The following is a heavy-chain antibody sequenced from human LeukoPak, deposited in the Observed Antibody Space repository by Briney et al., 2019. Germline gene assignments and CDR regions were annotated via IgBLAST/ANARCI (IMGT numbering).Heavy chain of an antibody. D-gene: IGHD3-9*01. CDR1: GFTFSNYW. CDR3: ARDWYNILTGYPHYFDY. CDR2: IKRDGSGK. Sequence: GGSLRLSCAASGFTFSNYWMSWVRQAPGKGLEWVANIKRDGSGKHYVDSVRGRFTISRDNAKNSLYLQMNSLRAEDTAVYYCARDWYNILTGYPHYFDYWGHGTLVTVSS. V-gene: IGHV3-7*01. J-gene: IGHJ4*01.